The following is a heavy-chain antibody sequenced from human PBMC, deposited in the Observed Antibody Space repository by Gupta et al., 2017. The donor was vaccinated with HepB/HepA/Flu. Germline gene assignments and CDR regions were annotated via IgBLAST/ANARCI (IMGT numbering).Heavy chain of an antibody. J-gene: IGHJ4*02. V-gene: IGHV3-23*01. D-gene: IGHD2-8*01. Sequence: EVQLLESGGGLVQPGGSLRLSCAASGFTFDNYAMTWVRQAPGKGLEWVSSISSSGGSTYYADSVKGRFTMSRDNSKNTVDLQMNSLRAEDTAVYYCAKDRGSVLMAYAMDSWGQGILVTVSS. CDR2: ISSSGGST. CDR3: AKDRGSVLMAYAMDS. CDR1: GFTFDNYA.